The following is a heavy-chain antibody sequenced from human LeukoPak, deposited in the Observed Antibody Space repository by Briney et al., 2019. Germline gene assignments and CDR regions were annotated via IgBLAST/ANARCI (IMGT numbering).Heavy chain of an antibody. CDR2: IIPIFGTA. V-gene: IGHV1-69*05. CDR3: ASRGEAAAKYQHQLLFDY. CDR1: GGTFSSYA. J-gene: IGHJ4*02. D-gene: IGHD2-2*01. Sequence: ASVKVSCKASGGTFSSYAISWVRQAPGQGLEWMGGIIPIFGTANYAQKFQGRVTITTDESTSTAYMELSSLRSEDTAVYYCASRGEAAAKYQHQLLFDYWGQGTLVTVSS.